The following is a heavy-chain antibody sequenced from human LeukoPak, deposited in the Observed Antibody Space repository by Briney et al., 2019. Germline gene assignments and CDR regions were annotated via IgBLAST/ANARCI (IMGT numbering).Heavy chain of an antibody. CDR3: AKGAGPPWFDP. D-gene: IGHD6-19*01. J-gene: IGHJ5*02. Sequence: SETLSLTCAVYGGSFSGYYWSWIRQPPGKGLEWIGEINHSGSTNYNPSLKSRVTISVDTSKNQFSLKLSSVTAADTAVYYCAKGAGPPWFDPWGQGTLVTVSS. CDR1: GGSFSGYY. CDR2: INHSGST. V-gene: IGHV4-34*01.